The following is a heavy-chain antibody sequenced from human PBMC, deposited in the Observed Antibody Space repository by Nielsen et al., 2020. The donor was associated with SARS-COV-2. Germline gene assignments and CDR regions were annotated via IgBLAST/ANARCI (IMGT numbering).Heavy chain of an antibody. CDR3: ARDIVVVPAVGGYYYYGMDV. V-gene: IGHV3-64*04. Sequence: VRQAPGKGLEYVSAISSNGGSTYYVDSVKGRFTISRDNSKNTLYLQMNSLRAEDTAVYYCARDIVVVPAVGGYYYYGMDVWGQGTTVTASS. J-gene: IGHJ6*02. CDR2: ISSNGGST. D-gene: IGHD2-2*01.